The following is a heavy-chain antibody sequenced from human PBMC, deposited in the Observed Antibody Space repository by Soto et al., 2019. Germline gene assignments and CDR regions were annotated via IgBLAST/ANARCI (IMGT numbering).Heavy chain of an antibody. CDR3: ARDYYGSGSYYDAFDI. J-gene: IGHJ3*02. CDR2: IWYDGSNK. V-gene: IGHV3-33*01. CDR1: GFTFSSYG. Sequence: PGGSLRLSCAASGFTFSSYGMHWVRQAPGKGLEWVAVIWYDGSNKYYADSVKGRFTISRDNSKNTLYLQMNSLRAEDTAVYYCARDYYGSGSYYDAFDIWGQGTMVTVSS. D-gene: IGHD3-10*01.